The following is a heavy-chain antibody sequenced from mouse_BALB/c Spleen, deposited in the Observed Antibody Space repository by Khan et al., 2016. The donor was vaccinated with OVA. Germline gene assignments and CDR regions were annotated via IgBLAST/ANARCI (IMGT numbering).Heavy chain of an antibody. Sequence: QVQLQQSGAELVRPGASVKLSCKTSGYIFTSYWIHCVKQRSGQGLEWIARIYPGTDNSYYNEKLKDKATLTADKSSSTAYMQLSSLKSEDSAVXFCAREEALYYFDYWGQGTTLTVSS. J-gene: IGHJ2*01. CDR2: IYPGTDNS. CDR1: GYIFTSYW. D-gene: IGHD3-2*02. CDR3: AREEALYYFDY. V-gene: IGHV1-76*01.